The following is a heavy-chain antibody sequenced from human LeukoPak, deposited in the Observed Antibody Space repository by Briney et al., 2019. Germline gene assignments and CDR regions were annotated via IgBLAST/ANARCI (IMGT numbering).Heavy chain of an antibody. CDR1: GDSVSSNSAA. Sequence: SQTLSLTCAISGDSVSSNSAAWNWIRQSPSRGLEWLGRTYYRSKWYNDYAVSVKSRITINPDTSKNQFSLQLNSVTPEDTAVYYCARDQGYNSGWSDRFDYWGQGTLVTVSS. D-gene: IGHD6-19*01. V-gene: IGHV6-1*01. CDR2: TYYRSKWYN. CDR3: ARDQGYNSGWSDRFDY. J-gene: IGHJ4*02.